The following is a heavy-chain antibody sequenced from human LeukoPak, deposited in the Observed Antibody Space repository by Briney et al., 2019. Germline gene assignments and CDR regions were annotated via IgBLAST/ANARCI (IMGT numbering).Heavy chain of an antibody. CDR3: ARAASAARYNWFDP. CDR2: TSYDGSNK. CDR1: GFTFSSYA. D-gene: IGHD2-15*01. J-gene: IGHJ5*02. Sequence: PGRSLRLSCAASGFTFSSYAMHWVRQAPGKGLEWVAVTSYDGSNKYYADSVKGRFTISRDNSKNTLYLQMNSLRAGDTAVYYCARAASAARYNWFDPWGQGTLVTVSS. V-gene: IGHV3-30*01.